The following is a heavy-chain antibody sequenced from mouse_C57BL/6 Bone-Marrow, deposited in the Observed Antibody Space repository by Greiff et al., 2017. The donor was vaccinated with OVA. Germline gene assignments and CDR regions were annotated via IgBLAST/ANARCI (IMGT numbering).Heavy chain of an antibody. CDR3: ARGGDYYGGYAMDY. J-gene: IGHJ4*01. D-gene: IGHD1-1*02. Sequence: QVQLKQPGAELVMPGASVKLSCKASGYTFTSYWMHWVKQRPGQGLEWIGEIDPSDSYTNYNQKFKGKSTLTVDKSSSTAYMQLSSLTSEDSAVYYCARGGDYYGGYAMDYWGQGTSVTVSS. CDR2: IDPSDSYT. CDR1: GYTFTSYW. V-gene: IGHV1-69*01.